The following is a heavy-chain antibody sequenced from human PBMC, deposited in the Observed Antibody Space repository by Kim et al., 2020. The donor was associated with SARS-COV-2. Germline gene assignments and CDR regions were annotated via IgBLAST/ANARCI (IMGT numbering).Heavy chain of an antibody. V-gene: IGHV3-33*05. D-gene: IGHD5-12*01. CDR2: ISYDGSNK. CDR3: ALMAEWPSGYDEFGSSYNWFDP. CDR1: GFTFSSYG. Sequence: GGSLRLSCAASGFTFSSYGMHWVRQAPGKGLEWVAVISYDGSNKYYADSVKGRFTISRDNSKNTLYLQMNSLRAEDTAVYYCALMAEWPSGYDEFGSSYNWFDPWGQGTLVTVSS. J-gene: IGHJ5*02.